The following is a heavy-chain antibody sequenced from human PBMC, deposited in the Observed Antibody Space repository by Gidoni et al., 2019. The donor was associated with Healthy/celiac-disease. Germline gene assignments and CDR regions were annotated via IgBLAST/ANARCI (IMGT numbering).Heavy chain of an antibody. Sequence: QVQLQESGPGLVKPSGTLALTCAVAGGSISSSNWWSWVRQPPGKGLEWIGEIYHSGSTNYNPPLKSRVTIPVDKSKNQFSLKLSSVTAADTAVYYCARGARGDAFDIWGQGTMVTVSS. CDR3: ARGARGDAFDI. D-gene: IGHD1-26*01. CDR1: GGSISSSNW. J-gene: IGHJ3*02. CDR2: IYHSGST. V-gene: IGHV4-4*02.